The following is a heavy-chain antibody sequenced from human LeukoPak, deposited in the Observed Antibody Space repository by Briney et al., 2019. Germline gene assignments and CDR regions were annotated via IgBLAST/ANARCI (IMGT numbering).Heavy chain of an antibody. CDR2: ISGSGGST. D-gene: IGHD6-13*01. CDR1: GFTFSSSW. Sequence: GGSLRLSCAASGFTFSSSWMSWVRQAPGKGLEWVSAISGSGGSTYYADSVKGRFTISRDNSKNTLYLQINSLRAEDTAVYYCAKAGYSSSELDYWGQGTLVTVSS. CDR3: AKAGYSSSELDY. V-gene: IGHV3-23*01. J-gene: IGHJ4*02.